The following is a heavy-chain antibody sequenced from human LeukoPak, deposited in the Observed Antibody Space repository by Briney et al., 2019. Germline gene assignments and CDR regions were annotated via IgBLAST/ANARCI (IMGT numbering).Heavy chain of an antibody. Sequence: ASVTVSCKASGYTFTSYYMHWVRQAPGQGLEWMGIINPSGGSTSYAQKFQGRVTMTRDMSTSTVYMELSSLRSEDTAVYYCARGPSVAGHFDYWGQGTLVTVSS. CDR1: GYTFTSYY. V-gene: IGHV1-46*01. D-gene: IGHD6-19*01. CDR3: ARGPSVAGHFDY. CDR2: INPSGGST. J-gene: IGHJ4*02.